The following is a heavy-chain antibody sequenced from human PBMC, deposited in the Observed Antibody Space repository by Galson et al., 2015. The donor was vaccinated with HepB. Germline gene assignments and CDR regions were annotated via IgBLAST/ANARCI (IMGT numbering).Heavy chain of an antibody. CDR2: INVGNGNT. CDR1: GYTFTMYA. D-gene: IGHD6-13*01. J-gene: IGHJ4*02. V-gene: IGHV1-3*01. Sequence: SCKASGYTFTMYAMHWLRQAPGQRPEWMGWINVGNGNTKYSQKFQGRVTPTRDTSASTAYMGLGSLKSEDTAVYYCARSGRFGIAAADHGLYWGQGTLVTVSS. CDR3: ARSGRFGIAAADHGLY.